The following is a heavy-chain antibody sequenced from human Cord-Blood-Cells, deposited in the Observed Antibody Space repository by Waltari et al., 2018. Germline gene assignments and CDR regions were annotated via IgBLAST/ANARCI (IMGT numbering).Heavy chain of an antibody. CDR1: GFTFGTFW. CDR2: IKQDGSEK. Sequence: ELQLVESGGGLVQPGGSLSLSCAASGFTFGTFWLSWVPQAPGKGLEWVANIKQDGSEKYYVDSVKGRFTISRDNAKNSLYLQMNSLRAEDTAVYYCARDRAGGPTDAFDIWGQGTMVTVSS. J-gene: IGHJ3*02. V-gene: IGHV3-7*01. D-gene: IGHD2-15*01. CDR3: ARDRAGGPTDAFDI.